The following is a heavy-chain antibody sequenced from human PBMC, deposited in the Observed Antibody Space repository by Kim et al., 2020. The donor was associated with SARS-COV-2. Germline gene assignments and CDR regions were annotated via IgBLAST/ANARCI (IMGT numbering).Heavy chain of an antibody. Sequence: ASVKVSCKASGYTFTSYGISWVRQAPGQGLEWMGWISAYNGNTNYAQKLQGRVTMTTDTSTSTAYMELRSLRSDDTAVYYCARDRSIAAAGYPLGYYYYGMDVWGQGTTVTVSS. CDR3: ARDRSIAAAGYPLGYYYYGMDV. CDR1: GYTFTSYG. V-gene: IGHV1-18*04. J-gene: IGHJ6*02. D-gene: IGHD6-13*01. CDR2: ISAYNGNT.